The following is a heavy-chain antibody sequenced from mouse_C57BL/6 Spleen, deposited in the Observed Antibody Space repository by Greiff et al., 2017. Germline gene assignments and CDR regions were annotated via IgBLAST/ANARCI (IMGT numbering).Heavy chain of an antibody. J-gene: IGHJ4*01. Sequence: DVQLVESGGGLVKPGGSLKLSCAASGFTFSSYAMSWVRQTPEKRLEWVATISDGGSYTYYPDNVKGRFTISRDNAKNNLYLQMSHLKSEDTAMYYCARERGTLFITTERGAMDYWGQGTSVTVSS. V-gene: IGHV5-4*01. CDR3: ARERGTLFITTERGAMDY. D-gene: IGHD1-1*01. CDR2: ISDGGSYT. CDR1: GFTFSSYA.